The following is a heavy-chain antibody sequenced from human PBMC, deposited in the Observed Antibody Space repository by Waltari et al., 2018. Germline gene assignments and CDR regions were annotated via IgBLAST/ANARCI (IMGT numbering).Heavy chain of an antibody. V-gene: IGHV3-23*01. D-gene: IGHD3-22*01. CDR2: IGGSGIST. CDR3: TRDVHESSGYFSGNDY. CDR1: GFTFKSFA. J-gene: IGHJ4*02. Sequence: SLRLSCAASGFTFKSFAMNWVRQAPGKGLEWVSGIGGSGISTNHADSLEGRFTISRDNSKNTLYLQMNTLRAEDTAVYFCTRDVHESSGYFSGNDYWGQGTLVTVSS.